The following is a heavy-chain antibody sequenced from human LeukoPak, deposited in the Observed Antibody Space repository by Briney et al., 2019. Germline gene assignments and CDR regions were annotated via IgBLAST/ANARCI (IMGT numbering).Heavy chain of an antibody. Sequence: SETLSLTCTVSGGGISSYYWSWIRKPPGKALEWIGYVYYSGSTNYNPALESRVTISVDTSKVQFSLRLKSLTAADTAVYYCARASRGGSAYYGLDLWGQGTSVTVSS. V-gene: IGHV4-59*01. CDR2: VYYSGST. CDR3: ARASRGGSAYYGLDL. CDR1: GGGISSYY. J-gene: IGHJ6*02. D-gene: IGHD2-15*01.